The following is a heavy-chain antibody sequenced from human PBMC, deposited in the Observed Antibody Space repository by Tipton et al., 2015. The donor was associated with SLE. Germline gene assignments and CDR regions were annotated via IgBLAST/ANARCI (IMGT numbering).Heavy chain of an antibody. J-gene: IGHJ3*02. CDR3: ARESAAGHDAFDI. V-gene: IGHV1-18*01. CDR2: ISAYNGNT. CDR1: GYTFINYG. Sequence: QSGPEVKKPGASLKVSCKASGYTFINYGINWVRQAPGQGLEWMGRISAYNGNTNYALKLQGRVTMTTDTSTSTAYMELRSLRSDDTAAYYCARESAAGHDAFDIWGQGTMVTVSS. D-gene: IGHD6-13*01.